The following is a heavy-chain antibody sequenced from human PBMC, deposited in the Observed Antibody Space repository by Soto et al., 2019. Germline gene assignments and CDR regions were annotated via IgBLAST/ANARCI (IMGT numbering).Heavy chain of an antibody. CDR2: ISGSGGST. CDR3: AKGLGYGDFAEYFQH. CDR1: GFTFSSYA. Sequence: GGSLRLSCAASGFTFSSYAMSWVRQAPGKGLEWVSAISGSGGSTHYADSVKGRFTISRDNSKNTLYLQMNSLRAEDTAVYYCAKGLGYGDFAEYFQHWGQGTLVTVSS. J-gene: IGHJ1*01. V-gene: IGHV3-23*01. D-gene: IGHD4-17*01.